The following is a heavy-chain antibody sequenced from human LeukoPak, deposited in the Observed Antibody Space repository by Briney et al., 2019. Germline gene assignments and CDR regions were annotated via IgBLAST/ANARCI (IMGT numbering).Heavy chain of an antibody. CDR3: ARDGGYGSGSYPDY. Sequence: GGSLRLSCAASGLTFSSYGMHWVRQAPGKGLEWVAVIWYDGSNKYYADSVKGRFTISRDNSKNTLYLQMNSLRAEDTAVYYCARDGGYGSGSYPDYWGQGTLVTVSS. V-gene: IGHV3-33*01. J-gene: IGHJ4*02. D-gene: IGHD3-10*01. CDR2: IWYDGSNK. CDR1: GLTFSSYG.